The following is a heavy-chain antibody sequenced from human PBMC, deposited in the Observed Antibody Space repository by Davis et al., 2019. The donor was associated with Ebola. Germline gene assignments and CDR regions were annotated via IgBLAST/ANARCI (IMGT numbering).Heavy chain of an antibody. D-gene: IGHD1-26*01. CDR2: IKSKIDGGTT. CDR1: GFSFRVYW. V-gene: IGHV3-15*06. CDR3: TRGSGTYD. Sequence: PGGSLRLSCAASGFSFRVYWMSWVRQAPGKGLEWVGRIKSKIDGGTTHFAARVKGRFTISRDDSKNTLYLQMNRLKTEDTALYYCTRGSGTYDWGQGTLVTVSS. J-gene: IGHJ4*02.